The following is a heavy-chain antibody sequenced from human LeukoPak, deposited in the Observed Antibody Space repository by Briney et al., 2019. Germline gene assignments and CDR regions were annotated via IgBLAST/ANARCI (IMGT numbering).Heavy chain of an antibody. CDR3: AKNGDWASGIYRSYYYDMDG. D-gene: IGHD3-10*01. Sequence: GESLKISCKGSGYTFTNYWIGWVRQMPGKGLEWMGIIYPGDSYTRYSPSFQGQVTISADKSISTAFLQWSSLKASDTAIYYCAKNGDWASGIYRSYYYDMDGWGQGTTVTVSS. CDR2: IYPGDSYT. J-gene: IGHJ6*02. CDR1: GYTFTNYW. V-gene: IGHV5-51*01.